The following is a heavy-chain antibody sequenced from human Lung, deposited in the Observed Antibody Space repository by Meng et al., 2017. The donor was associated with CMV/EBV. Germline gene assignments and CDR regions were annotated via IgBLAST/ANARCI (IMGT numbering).Heavy chain of an antibody. Sequence: QVWAWGPGRVNPSGTMSLTCHVSGGSMRSTNWWSCVRRPPGKGLEWIGEIYHSGSTNYNPPLKSRVSISVDKSKNQFSLKLSSVTAADTAVYYCARADKVRFDYWGQGTLVTVSS. V-gene: IGHV4-4*02. CDR1: GGSMRSTNW. CDR3: ARADKVRFDY. J-gene: IGHJ4*02. CDR2: IYHSGST.